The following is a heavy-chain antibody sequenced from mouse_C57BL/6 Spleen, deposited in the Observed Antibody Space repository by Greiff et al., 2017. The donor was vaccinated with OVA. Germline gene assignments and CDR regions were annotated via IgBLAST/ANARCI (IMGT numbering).Heavy chain of an antibody. CDR2: LDPSDGYT. CDR1: GYTFTSYW. J-gene: IGHJ4*01. CDR3: AGYGNYKGSYAMDY. Sequence: QVQLQQPGAELVKPGASVKLSCKASGYTFTSYWMQWVKQRPGQGLEWIGELDPSDGYTNYNQKFKGKATLTVDTSSSTAYMQLSSLTSEDSAVYYCAGYGNYKGSYAMDYWGQGTSVTVSS. D-gene: IGHD2-1*01. V-gene: IGHV1-50*01.